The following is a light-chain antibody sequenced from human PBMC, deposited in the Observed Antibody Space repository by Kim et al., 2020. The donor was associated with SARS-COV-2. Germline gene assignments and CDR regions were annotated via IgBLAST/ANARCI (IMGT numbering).Light chain of an antibody. CDR1: QSISSY. J-gene: IGKJ1*01. V-gene: IGKV1-39*01. CDR2: AAS. Sequence: DIQMTQSPSSLSASVGDRVTITCRASQSISSYLNWYQQKPGKAPKLLIYAASSLQSGVPSRFSGSGSGTDFTLTSSSLQPEDFATFYCEQSYSTPPTFCQGTKVDIK. CDR3: EQSYSTPPT.